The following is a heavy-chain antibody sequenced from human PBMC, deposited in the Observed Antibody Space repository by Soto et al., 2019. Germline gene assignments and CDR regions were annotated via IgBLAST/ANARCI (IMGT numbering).Heavy chain of an antibody. CDR2: IYPGDYDT. CDR3: VRRANSAWYIFDY. J-gene: IGHJ4*02. Sequence: GASLKSSCKGPGYTFTDYWIGWVRQLPGKGLEWMGIIYPGDYDTRYSPSFQGHVTITVDKSTSTDYLRWNRLKGSDTAMYHCVRRANSAWYIFDYWGQGILVTVSS. D-gene: IGHD6-19*01. V-gene: IGHV5-51*01. CDR1: GYTFTDYW.